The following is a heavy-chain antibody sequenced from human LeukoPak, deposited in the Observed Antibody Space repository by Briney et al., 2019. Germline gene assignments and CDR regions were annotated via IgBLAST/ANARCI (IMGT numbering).Heavy chain of an antibody. CDR3: AKDQDYDSSGLSDY. CDR1: GFTFSSYA. D-gene: IGHD3-22*01. V-gene: IGHV3-23*01. J-gene: IGHJ4*02. CDR2: ISGSGGST. Sequence: PGGSLRLSCAASGFTFSSYAMSWVRQAPGKGLEWVSAISGSGGSTYYADSVKGWFTISRDNSKNTLYLQMNSLRAEDTAVYYCAKDQDYDSSGLSDYWGQGTLVTVSS.